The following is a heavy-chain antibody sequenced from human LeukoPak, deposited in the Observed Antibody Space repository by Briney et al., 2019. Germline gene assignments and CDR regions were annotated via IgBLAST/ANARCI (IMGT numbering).Heavy chain of an antibody. V-gene: IGHV1-69*06. CDR2: IIPIFGTA. J-gene: IGHJ4*02. CDR3: ARSLSGSSGWPFDY. CDR1: GGTFSSYA. Sequence: ASVKVSCKASGGTFSSYAISWVRQAPGQGLEWMGGIIPIFGTANYAQKFQGRVTITADKSTSTAYMELSSLRSEDTAVYYCARSLSGSSGWPFDYWGQGTLVTVSS. D-gene: IGHD6-19*01.